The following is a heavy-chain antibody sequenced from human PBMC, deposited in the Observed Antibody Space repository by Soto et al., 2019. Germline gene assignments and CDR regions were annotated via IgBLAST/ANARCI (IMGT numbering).Heavy chain of an antibody. Sequence: PGGSLRLSCAASGFTFSSYAMSWVRQAPGKGLEWVSAISGSGGSTYYADSVKGRFTISRDNSKNTLYLQMNSLRAEDTAVYYCAKALYCSSTSCYVFDYWGQGTLVTVSS. J-gene: IGHJ4*02. D-gene: IGHD2-2*01. CDR1: GFTFSSYA. CDR3: AKALYCSSTSCYVFDY. V-gene: IGHV3-23*01. CDR2: ISGSGGST.